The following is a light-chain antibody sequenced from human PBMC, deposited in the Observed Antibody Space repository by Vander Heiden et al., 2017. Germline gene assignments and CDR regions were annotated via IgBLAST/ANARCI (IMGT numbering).Light chain of an antibody. V-gene: IGKV1-39*01. CDR1: QMISTN. CDR2: AAS. J-gene: IGKJ3*01. CDR3: QQSYTRPRT. Sequence: DIQMTQSPSSLSASVGDRVTITCRASQMISTNLNWYQQKAGKAPKLLISAASTLQSGVPSRFSGSNSGTEFTLTISDLQPDDCATFYCQQSYTRPRTFGPGTKVEIK.